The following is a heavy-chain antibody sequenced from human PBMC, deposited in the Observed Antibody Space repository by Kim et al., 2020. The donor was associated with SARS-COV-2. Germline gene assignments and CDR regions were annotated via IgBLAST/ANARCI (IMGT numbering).Heavy chain of an antibody. D-gene: IGHD3-10*01. Sequence: SETLSLTCTVSGGSVSGHYWSWIRQPPGKGLEWIGYINYNGGTNSNPSLRSRVTISIDTSKNQFSLRLNSVTSADTARYYCARYTLYYPSGSFEDYFDSWGQGTLVTVSS. V-gene: IGHV4-59*02. CDR2: INYNGGT. J-gene: IGHJ5*01. CDR1: GGSVSGHY. CDR3: ARYTLYYPSGSFEDYFDS.